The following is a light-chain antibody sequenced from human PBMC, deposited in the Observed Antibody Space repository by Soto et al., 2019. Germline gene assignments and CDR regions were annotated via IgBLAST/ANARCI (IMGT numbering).Light chain of an antibody. V-gene: IGLV2-14*01. CDR2: EVN. J-gene: IGLJ3*02. CDR3: TSYTSGSTLGV. CDR1: SSDVGGYNF. Sequence: QSALTQPASVSGSPGQSITISCTGTSSDVGGYNFVSWYQQHPGKAPKLMIYEVNNRPSGVSNRFSGSKSGNTASLTISGLQADDEADYYCTSYTSGSTLGVFGGGTKLTVL.